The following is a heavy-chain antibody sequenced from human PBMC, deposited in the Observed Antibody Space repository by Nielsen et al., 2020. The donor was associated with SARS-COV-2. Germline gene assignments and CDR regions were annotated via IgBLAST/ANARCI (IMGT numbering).Heavy chain of an antibody. CDR1: GGSVSSGSYY. D-gene: IGHD3-10*01. J-gene: IGHJ4*02. Sequence: SETLSLTCTVSGGSVSSGSYYWIWIRQPPGKGLAWIGYLYYSGSTNYNPSLKSRVTISVDTSKNQFSLKLSSVTAADTAVYYCARGWRSAELLPLEYWGQGTPVTVSS. CDR2: LYYSGST. CDR3: ARGWRSAELLPLEY. V-gene: IGHV4-61*01.